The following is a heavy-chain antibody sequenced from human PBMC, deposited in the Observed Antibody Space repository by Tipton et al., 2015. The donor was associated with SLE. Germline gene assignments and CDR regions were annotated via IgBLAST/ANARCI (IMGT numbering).Heavy chain of an antibody. CDR1: GGSISTGGYY. V-gene: IGHV4-31*03. CDR2: IYYSGST. Sequence: TLSLTCTVSGGSISTGGYYWSWIRQHPGKGLEWIGYIYYSGSTYSNPSLESRLTISKDTTKNQFSLKLSSVTAADTAVYYCARRYTTAGYFDYWGQGILVTVSS. J-gene: IGHJ4*02. D-gene: IGHD6-13*01. CDR3: ARRYTTAGYFDY.